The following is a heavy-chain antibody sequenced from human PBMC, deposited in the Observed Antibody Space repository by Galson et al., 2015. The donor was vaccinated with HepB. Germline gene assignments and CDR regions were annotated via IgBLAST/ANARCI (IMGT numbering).Heavy chain of an antibody. V-gene: IGHV3-30*04. CDR3: ARDGGVAAAGTVVGPYWYFDL. Sequence: SLRLSCAASGYTFSSYAMHWVRQAPGKGLEWVAVISYDGSNKYYADSVKGRFTISRDNSKNTLYLQMNSLRAEDTAVYYCARDGGVAAAGTVVGPYWYFDLWGRGTLVTVSS. D-gene: IGHD6-13*01. J-gene: IGHJ2*01. CDR2: ISYDGSNK. CDR1: GYTFSSYA.